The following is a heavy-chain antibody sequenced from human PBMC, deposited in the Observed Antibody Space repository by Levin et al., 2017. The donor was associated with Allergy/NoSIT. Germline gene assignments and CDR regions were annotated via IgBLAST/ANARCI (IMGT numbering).Heavy chain of an antibody. CDR2: IYWDDDK. CDR1: GLSLNTTGVG. D-gene: IGHD6-19*01. J-gene: IGHJ4*02. Sequence: SGPTLVKPTQTLTLTCNFSGLSLNTTGVGVGWIRQPPGKALEWLALIYWDDDKLYRPSLKNRLTISRDTSKNPVVLTMTNMDPVDTATYYCAHRRLSSAWYQEFDYWGQGTLVTVSS. CDR3: AHRRLSSAWYQEFDY. V-gene: IGHV2-5*02.